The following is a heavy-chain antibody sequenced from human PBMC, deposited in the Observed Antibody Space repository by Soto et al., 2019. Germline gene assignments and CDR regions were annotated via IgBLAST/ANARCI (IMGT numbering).Heavy chain of an antibody. V-gene: IGHV1-69*12. CDR3: ASWLKGPDIGNYYYGMDV. J-gene: IGHJ6*02. D-gene: IGHD2-15*01. CDR1: GGAFSDYA. Sequence: QVQLVQSGAEVKKPGSSVKVSCKASGGAFSDYAFSWVRQAPGQGLEWLGGTMPIFRAPAYAQKIQGRVTITANEFTKTAYMEMDSLRSEDTAVYYCASWLKGPDIGNYYYGMDVWGQGTTVTVS. CDR2: TMPIFRAP.